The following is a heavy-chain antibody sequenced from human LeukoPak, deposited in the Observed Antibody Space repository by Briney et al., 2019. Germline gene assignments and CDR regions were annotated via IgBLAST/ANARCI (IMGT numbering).Heavy chain of an antibody. V-gene: IGHV4-59*01. J-gene: IGHJ5*02. CDR1: GGSISDYY. Sequence: PSETLSLTCTVSGGSISDYYWSWIRQPPGRGLEWIGYIYYSGTTNYNPSLRSRVTISVDTSKNQFSLRLSSVTATDTAVYYCARLHSSRAEVFDPWGQGTLVTVSS. CDR2: IYYSGTT. CDR3: ARLHSSRAEVFDP.